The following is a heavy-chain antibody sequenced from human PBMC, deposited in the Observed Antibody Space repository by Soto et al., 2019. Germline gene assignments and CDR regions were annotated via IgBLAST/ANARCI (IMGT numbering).Heavy chain of an antibody. J-gene: IGHJ6*02. D-gene: IGHD2-15*01. CDR2: LVVGTGNT. Sequence: ASVKVSCKTSGFTFRSSAVQWVRQARGQRLEWIGWLVVGTGNTNYAQKFQQRVTISSDRSTNTVSMELSSLTSEDTAVYYCATGAYCSGGSCSDYYYYYGMDLWGQGTTVTVS. V-gene: IGHV1-58*01. CDR1: GFTFRSSA. CDR3: ATGAYCSGGSCSDYYYYYGMDL.